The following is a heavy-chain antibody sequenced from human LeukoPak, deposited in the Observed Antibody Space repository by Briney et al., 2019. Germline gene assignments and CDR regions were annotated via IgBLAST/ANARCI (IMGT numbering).Heavy chain of an antibody. CDR2: IYTSGTT. CDR1: GFTFSDFA. D-gene: IGHD1-26*01. Sequence: GSLRLSCEASGFTFSDFAMSWIRQPPGKGLEWIGYIYTSGTTNYNPSLKSRVTMSVDPSKNQFSLRLSSVTAADTAVYYCARGDSGSYKYYFDYWGQGTLVTVSS. V-gene: IGHV4-59*13. CDR3: ARGDSGSYKYYFDY. J-gene: IGHJ4*02.